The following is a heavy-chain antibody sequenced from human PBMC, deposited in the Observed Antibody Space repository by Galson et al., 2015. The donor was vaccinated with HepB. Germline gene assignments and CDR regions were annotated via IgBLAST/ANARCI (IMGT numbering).Heavy chain of an antibody. Sequence: SLRLSCAASGFTFSSYAMHWVRQAPGKGLEWVAVISYDGSNKYYADSVKGRFTISRDNSKNTLYLQMNSLRAEDTAVYYCARGGERWLPSYFDYWGQGTLVTVSS. CDR1: GFTFSSYA. D-gene: IGHD5-24*01. V-gene: IGHV3-30*04. CDR2: ISYDGSNK. J-gene: IGHJ4*02. CDR3: ARGGERWLPSYFDY.